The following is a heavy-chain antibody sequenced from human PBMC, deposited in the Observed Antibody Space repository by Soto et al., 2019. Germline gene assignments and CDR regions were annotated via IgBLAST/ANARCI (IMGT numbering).Heavy chain of an antibody. CDR2: ISGSGGST. V-gene: IGHV3-23*01. Sequence: PGGSLRLSCAASGFTFSSYAMSWVRQAPGKGLEWVSAISGSGGSTYYPDSVKGRFTISRDNSKNTLSLQMNSLRAEDSAVYYCAKDQGGLNGMDVWGQGTTVTVSS. CDR1: GFTFSSYA. CDR3: AKDQGGLNGMDV. D-gene: IGHD3-16*01. J-gene: IGHJ6*02.